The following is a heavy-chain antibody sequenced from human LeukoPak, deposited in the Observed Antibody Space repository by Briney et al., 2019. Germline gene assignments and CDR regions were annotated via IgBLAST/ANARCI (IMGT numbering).Heavy chain of an antibody. CDR2: IYHSGST. Sequence: PSETLSLTCAVSGGSISSSNWWSWVRQPPGKGLEWIGEIYHSGSTNYNPSLKSRVTISVDKSKNQFPLKLSSVTAADTAVYYCARFDGFWSGYSLWGQGTLVTVSS. J-gene: IGHJ4*02. CDR3: ARFDGFWSGYSL. D-gene: IGHD3-3*01. CDR1: GGSISSSNW. V-gene: IGHV4-4*02.